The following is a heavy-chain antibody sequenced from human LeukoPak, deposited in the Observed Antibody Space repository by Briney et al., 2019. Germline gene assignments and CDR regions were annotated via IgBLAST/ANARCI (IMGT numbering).Heavy chain of an antibody. D-gene: IGHD3-10*01. V-gene: IGHV3-33*01. CDR3: ARGEWYGSGSYSPLDY. CDR2: IWYDGSNK. Sequence: GGSLRLSCAASGFTFSSYGMHWVRQAPGKGLEWVAVIWYDGSNKYYADSVKGRFTISRDNSKNTLYLQMNSLRAEDTAVYYCARGEWYGSGSYSPLDYWGQGTLVTVSS. CDR1: GFTFSSYG. J-gene: IGHJ4*02.